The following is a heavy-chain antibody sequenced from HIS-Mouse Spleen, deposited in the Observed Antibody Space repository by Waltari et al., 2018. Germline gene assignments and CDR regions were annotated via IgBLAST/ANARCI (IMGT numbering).Heavy chain of an antibody. V-gene: IGHV3-30*18. D-gene: IGHD6-13*01. J-gene: IGHJ5*02. Sequence: QVQLVESGGGVVQPGRSLRLSCAASGVTFGSFGSRWVRQAPGKGLEWVAVISYDGSNKYYADSVKGRFTISRDNSKNTLYLQMNSLRAEDTAVYYCAKEYSSSHNWFDPWGQGTLVTVSS. CDR2: ISYDGSNK. CDR1: GVTFGSFG. CDR3: AKEYSSSHNWFDP.